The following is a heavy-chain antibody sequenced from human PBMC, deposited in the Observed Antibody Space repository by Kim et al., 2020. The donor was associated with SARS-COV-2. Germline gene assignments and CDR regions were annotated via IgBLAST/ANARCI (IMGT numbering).Heavy chain of an antibody. J-gene: IGHJ5*02. CDR1: GYTFTGYY. CDR3: ARDQGYYYGSGSYYENWFDP. Sequence: ASVKVSCKASGYTFTGYYMHWVRQAPGQGLEWMGWINPNSGGTNYAQKFQGWVTMTRDTSISTAYMELSRLRSDDTAVYYCARDQGYYYGSGSYYENWFDPWGQGTLVTVSS. D-gene: IGHD3-10*01. CDR2: INPNSGGT. V-gene: IGHV1-2*04.